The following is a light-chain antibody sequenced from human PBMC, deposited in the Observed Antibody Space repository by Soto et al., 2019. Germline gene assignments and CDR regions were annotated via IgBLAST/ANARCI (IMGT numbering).Light chain of an antibody. CDR2: DVS. CDR1: SSDVGGYKY. Sequence: QSALTQPASVSGSPGQSITISCTGSSSDVGGYKYVSWYQQQPGKAPKLMIYDVSNRPSGVSNRFSGSKSGNTASLTISGLQAEDEDEYYCTSYTTSSTWVFGGGTKVTVL. V-gene: IGLV2-14*03. J-gene: IGLJ3*02. CDR3: TSYTTSSTWV.